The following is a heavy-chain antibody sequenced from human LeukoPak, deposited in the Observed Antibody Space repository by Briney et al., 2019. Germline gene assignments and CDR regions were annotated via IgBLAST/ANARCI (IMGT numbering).Heavy chain of an antibody. V-gene: IGHV3-48*04. CDR1: GFTFSSYS. J-gene: IGHJ6*03. CDR2: ISSSSSTI. D-gene: IGHD3-3*01. CDR3: AILGRLRFLEWSLKGYYYYMDV. Sequence: PGGSLRLFCAASGFTFSSYSMNWVRQAPGKGLAWVSYISSSSSTIYYADSVKGRFTISRDNAKNSLYLQMNSLRAEDTAVYYCAILGRLRFLEWSLKGYYYYMDVWGKGTTVTVSS.